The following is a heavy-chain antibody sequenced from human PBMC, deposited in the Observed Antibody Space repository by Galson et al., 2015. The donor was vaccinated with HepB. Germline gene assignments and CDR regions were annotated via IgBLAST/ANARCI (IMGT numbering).Heavy chain of an antibody. Sequence: QSGAEVKKLGESLKISCKGSGYSFTIYWIGWVRQMPGKGLEWMGIIYLGDSDARYSPSFQGQVTISADKSISTAYLQWSSLKASDTAMYYCARSESGLYDAFDIWGQGTMVTVSS. V-gene: IGHV5-51*01. D-gene: IGHD3-10*01. CDR1: GYSFTIYW. J-gene: IGHJ3*02. CDR2: IYLGDSDA. CDR3: ARSESGLYDAFDI.